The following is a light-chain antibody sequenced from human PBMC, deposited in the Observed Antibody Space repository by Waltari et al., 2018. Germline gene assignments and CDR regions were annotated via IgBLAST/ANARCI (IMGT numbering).Light chain of an antibody. V-gene: IGKV3-11*01. Sequence: EIVLTQSPATLSLSPEERATLSCRASQSVSSYFALYQQKPGQAPRLLIYDASNRATGIPARFSGSGSGTDFTLTISSLEPEDFAVYYCQQRSNWPLTFGGGTKVEIK. J-gene: IGKJ4*01. CDR3: QQRSNWPLT. CDR1: QSVSSY. CDR2: DAS.